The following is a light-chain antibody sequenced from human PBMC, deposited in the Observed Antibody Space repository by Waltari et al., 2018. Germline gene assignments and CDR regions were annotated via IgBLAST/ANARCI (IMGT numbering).Light chain of an antibody. CDR1: TSAVGYYNL. CDR2: EAI. Sequence: QSALTQPASVSGTPGQSITISCTGTTSAVGYYNLVSWYQQHPGKAPKLMICEAIKRPSGVSDRFTGSKSGNTASLTISGLQAEDEANYYCCSYAGSGTYVFGTGTKVTVL. CDR3: CSYAGSGTYV. V-gene: IGLV2-23*01. J-gene: IGLJ1*01.